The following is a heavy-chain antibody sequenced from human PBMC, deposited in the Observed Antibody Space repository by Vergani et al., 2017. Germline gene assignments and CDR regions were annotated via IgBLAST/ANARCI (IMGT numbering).Heavy chain of an antibody. CDR1: GGSISSYY. V-gene: IGHV4-59*01. Sequence: QVQLQESGPGLVKPSETLSLTCTVSGGSISSYYWSWIRQPPGKGLEWIGYIYYSGSTNYNPSPKSLVTISVDTSKNQFSLKLSSVTAADTAVYYCARDPDTAMAPGWFDPWGQGTLVTVSS. CDR3: ARDPDTAMAPGWFDP. J-gene: IGHJ5*02. D-gene: IGHD5-18*01. CDR2: IYYSGST.